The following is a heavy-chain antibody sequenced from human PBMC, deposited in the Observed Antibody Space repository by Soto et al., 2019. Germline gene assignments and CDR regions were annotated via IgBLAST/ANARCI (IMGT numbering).Heavy chain of an antibody. J-gene: IGHJ5*02. CDR2: INPDNGNT. D-gene: IGHD2-15*01. V-gene: IGHV1-18*01. CDR1: GYTFTSYG. Sequence: ASVKVCCKGSGYTFTSYGISWVRQAPGQGLEWMGWINPDNGNTKSSQKFQDRVIITRDTSASTAYMDLSSLRSEDTAVYYCARGIATGQLDPWGQGTLVTVSS. CDR3: ARGIATGQLDP.